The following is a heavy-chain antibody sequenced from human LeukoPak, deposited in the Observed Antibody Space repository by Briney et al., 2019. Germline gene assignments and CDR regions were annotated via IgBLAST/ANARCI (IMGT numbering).Heavy chain of an antibody. Sequence: GGSLRLSCAASVFTLSSYAMSWVRQAPGKGLEWVSAISGSGGSTYYADSVKGRFTISRDNSKNTLYLQMNSLRAEDTAVYYCAKGKYFWSGYGSDYWGQGTLVTVSS. V-gene: IGHV3-23*01. D-gene: IGHD3-3*01. CDR2: ISGSGGST. J-gene: IGHJ4*02. CDR1: VFTLSSYA. CDR3: AKGKYFWSGYGSDY.